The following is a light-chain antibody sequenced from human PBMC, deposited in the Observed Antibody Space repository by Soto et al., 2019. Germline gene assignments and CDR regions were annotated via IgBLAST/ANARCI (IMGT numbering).Light chain of an antibody. Sequence: DIQMAQSPSPLSASLGDRVTITCRASQSIDNWLAWYQQKPGKAPQLLIYDASRVKTGVPSRFTASGSGTEFTLTINTLQADDSATYFCQHYNGYPYTFGPGTKVDIK. V-gene: IGKV1-5*01. CDR3: QHYNGYPYT. CDR1: QSIDNW. J-gene: IGKJ2*01. CDR2: DAS.